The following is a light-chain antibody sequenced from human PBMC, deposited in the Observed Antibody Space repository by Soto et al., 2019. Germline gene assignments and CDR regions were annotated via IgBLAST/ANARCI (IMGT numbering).Light chain of an antibody. CDR2: EVT. CDR1: SSDIGAYNY. V-gene: IGLV2-14*01. J-gene: IGLJ3*02. CDR3: SSYASDITHV. Sequence: QSVLTQPASVSGSPGQSITISCTGTSSDIGAYNYVSWYRQHPGEAPKVIIYEVTHRPSGISSRFSGSKSGNTASLTISGLQAEDEADYYCSSYASDITHVFGGGTKLTV.